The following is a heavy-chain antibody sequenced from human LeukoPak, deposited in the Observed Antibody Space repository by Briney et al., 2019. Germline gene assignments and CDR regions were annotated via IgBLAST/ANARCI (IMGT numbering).Heavy chain of an antibody. D-gene: IGHD3-10*01. J-gene: IGHJ5*02. V-gene: IGHV4-39*01. CDR2: IYYSGSA. Sequence: SETLSHTCTVSGGSTSSSSYYWGWIRQPPGKGLEWIGTIYYSGSAYYNPSLKSRLTISVDTSKNQFSLKLSSVTAADTAVYYCAGQKTSYYYGSGSYYSRFDPWGQGTLVTVSS. CDR1: GGSTSSSSYY. CDR3: AGQKTSYYYGSGSYYSRFDP.